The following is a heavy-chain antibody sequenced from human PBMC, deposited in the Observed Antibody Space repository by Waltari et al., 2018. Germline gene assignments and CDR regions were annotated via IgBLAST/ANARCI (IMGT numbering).Heavy chain of an antibody. V-gene: IGHV4-34*02. CDR2: INHNGNR. D-gene: IGHD2-15*01. Sequence: QVQLQQWGAGQLQPSGTLSLTCAVYGGSVSGYYWGWIRQPPGKGLEWIGEINHNGNRNYNPSLRSRITMLVDTSRSQFSLKVNSVTAADTAVYYCVRLEDCSGPGGNCYSGDSFALDVWGQGTTVTVSS. CDR1: GGSVSGYY. J-gene: IGHJ6*02. CDR3: VRLEDCSGPGGNCYSGDSFALDV.